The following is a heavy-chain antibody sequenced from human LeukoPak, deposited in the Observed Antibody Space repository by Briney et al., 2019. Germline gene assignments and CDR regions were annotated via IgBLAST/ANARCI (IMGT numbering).Heavy chain of an antibody. Sequence: ASVKVSCKASGYTFTKSDYMHWVRQAPGQGLEWMGIINPSDGTTFYAQKFQGRVTMTRDTSTNTVYMELSSLRSEDTAVFYCARGPTDMDFDYLGQGSLVTVSS. CDR1: GYTFTKSDY. J-gene: IGHJ4*02. CDR2: INPSDGTT. CDR3: ARGPTDMDFDY. V-gene: IGHV1-46*01.